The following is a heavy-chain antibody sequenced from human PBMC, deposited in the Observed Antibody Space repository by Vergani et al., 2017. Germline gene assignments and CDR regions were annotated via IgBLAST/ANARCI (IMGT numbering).Heavy chain of an antibody. Sequence: EVQLVESGGGLIHPGGSLRLFCEGSGFSLSGYWMHWVRQSPEKGLVWVSRIKSDGSITNYADSVKGRFTISRDNAKNTLYLEMKSLRGDDTAIYYCVRARCSGPCFMSNWFDSWGQGTLVTVSS. D-gene: IGHD5-12*01. CDR1: GFSLSGYW. J-gene: IGHJ5*01. CDR3: VRARCSGPCFMSNWFDS. V-gene: IGHV3-74*01. CDR2: IKSDGSIT.